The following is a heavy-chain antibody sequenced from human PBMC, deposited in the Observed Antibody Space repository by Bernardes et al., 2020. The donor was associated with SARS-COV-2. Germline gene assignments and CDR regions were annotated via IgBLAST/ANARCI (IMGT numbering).Heavy chain of an antibody. D-gene: IGHD1-1*01. CDR3: ARVYLFYHNDEERFHD. J-gene: IGHJ4*02. V-gene: IGHV3-48*02. CDR1: GFNFATYK. Sequence: GSLRLSCVASGFNFATYKMSWVRQAPGEVLQWLSHISGRGSYTYYTDSVTARFTISRDNAKNSLYLQMNSLRDEDTAVYYCARVYLFYHNDEERFHDWGQGTLVTVSS. CDR2: ISGRGSYT.